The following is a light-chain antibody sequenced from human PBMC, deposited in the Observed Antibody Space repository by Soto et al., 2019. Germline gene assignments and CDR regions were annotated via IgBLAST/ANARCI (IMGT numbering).Light chain of an antibody. CDR2: DVS. Sequence: QSVLTQPASVSGSPGQSITISCTGTSSDVGSYNYVSWYQQHPGKAPKLMIYDVSNRPSGVSNRFSGSKSGNTASLTISGLQAEDEADYYCSSYTSSSTRVFGTGTKVT. J-gene: IGLJ1*01. V-gene: IGLV2-14*01. CDR3: SSYTSSSTRV. CDR1: SSDVGSYNY.